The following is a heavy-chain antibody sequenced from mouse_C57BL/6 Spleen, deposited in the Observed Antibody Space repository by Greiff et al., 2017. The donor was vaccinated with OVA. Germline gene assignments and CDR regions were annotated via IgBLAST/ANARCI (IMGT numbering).Heavy chain of an antibody. V-gene: IGHV5-9-1*02. CDR1: GFTFSSYA. D-gene: IGHD2-3*01. Sequence: EVQLVESGEGLVKPGGSLKLSCAASGFTFSSYAMSWVRQTPEKRLEWVAYISSGGDYIYYADTVTGRFTISRDNGRNTLYLQMSSLKSEDTARYYCTREDDGCYDYAMDDWGKGTSVTVSS. CDR3: TREDDGCYDYAMDD. CDR2: ISSGGDYI. J-gene: IGHJ4*01.